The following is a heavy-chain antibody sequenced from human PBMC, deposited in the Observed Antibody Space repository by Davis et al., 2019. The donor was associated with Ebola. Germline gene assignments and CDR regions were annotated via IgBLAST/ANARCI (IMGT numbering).Heavy chain of an antibody. Sequence: GGSLRLSCKGSGYSFTNYWIGWVRQKPGGGLEWMGIIYPGDSDTRYSPSFEGQVTISADRSISTAYLQWSSLEASDSALYFCARPSTSGQGNAFNIWGQGTMVTVSS. CDR2: IYPGDSDT. CDR1: GYSFTNYW. CDR3: ARPSTSGQGNAFNI. D-gene: IGHD2-8*01. V-gene: IGHV5-51*01. J-gene: IGHJ3*02.